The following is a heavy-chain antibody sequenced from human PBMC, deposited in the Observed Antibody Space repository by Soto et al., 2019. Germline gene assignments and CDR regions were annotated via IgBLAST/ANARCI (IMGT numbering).Heavy chain of an antibody. CDR2: ISGSGGST. CDR1: GFTFSSYA. CDR3: ARVVDVRPATYSGMDV. D-gene: IGHD2-21*01. V-gene: IGHV3-23*01. Sequence: GGSLRLSCAASGFTFSSYAMSWVRQAPGKGLEWVSAISGSGGSTYYADSVKGRFTISRDNSKNTLYLQMNSLRAEDTAIYYCARVVDVRPATYSGMDVWGPGTRVTVSS. J-gene: IGHJ6*02.